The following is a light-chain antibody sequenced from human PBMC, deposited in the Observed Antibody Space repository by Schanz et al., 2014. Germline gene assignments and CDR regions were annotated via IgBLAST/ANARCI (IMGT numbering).Light chain of an antibody. V-gene: IGKV3-15*01. Sequence: EIVLTQSPGTLSLSPGERATLSCRASQSVSSSYLAWYQQKPGQAPRLLIYGAFNRATGIPDRFSGSGFGTEFTLTISSLQSEDLGVYYCHQYNDWPGYTFGQGTKLEIK. J-gene: IGKJ2*01. CDR3: HQYNDWPGYT. CDR2: GAF. CDR1: QSVSSSY.